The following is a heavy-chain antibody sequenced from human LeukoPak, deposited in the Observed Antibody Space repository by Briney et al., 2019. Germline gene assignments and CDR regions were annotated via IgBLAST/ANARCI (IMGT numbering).Heavy chain of an antibody. D-gene: IGHD1-7*01. J-gene: IGHJ4*02. CDR1: GGSFSGYY. CDR2: IYYSGST. Sequence: PSETLSLTCAVYGGSFSGYYWSWIRQHPGKGLEWIGYIYYSGSTYYNPSLKSRVTISVDTSKNQFSLKLSSVTAADTAVYYCARGGTGTTVDYWGQGTLVTVSS. V-gene: IGHV4-31*11. CDR3: ARGGTGTTVDY.